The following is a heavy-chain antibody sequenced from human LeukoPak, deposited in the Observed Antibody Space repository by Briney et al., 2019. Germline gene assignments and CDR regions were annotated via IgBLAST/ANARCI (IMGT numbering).Heavy chain of an antibody. CDR3: ARHSSSWSYFDY. CDR2: INHSGST. CDR1: GGSFSGYY. V-gene: IGHV4-34*01. Sequence: NPSETLSLTCAVYGGSFSGYYWSWIRQPPGKGLEWIGEINHSGSTDYNPSLKSRVTISVDTSNNQFSLKLSSVTAADTAVYYCARHSSSWSYFDYWGQGTLVTVSS. D-gene: IGHD6-13*01. J-gene: IGHJ4*02.